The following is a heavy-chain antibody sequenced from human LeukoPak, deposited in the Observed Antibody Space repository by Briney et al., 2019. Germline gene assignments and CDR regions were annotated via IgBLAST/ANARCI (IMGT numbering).Heavy chain of an antibody. CDR1: GGSISSSNW. J-gene: IGHJ4*02. CDR3: ARGPELLLRGLDY. D-gene: IGHD3-22*01. Sequence: SETLSLTCAVSGGSISSSNWWTWVRQPPGKGLEWIGEIYHSGSTDYNPSLKSRVTISVDKSKNQFSLKLRSVTAADTAVYYCARGPELLLRGLDYWGQGTLVTVSS. CDR2: IYHSGST. V-gene: IGHV4-4*02.